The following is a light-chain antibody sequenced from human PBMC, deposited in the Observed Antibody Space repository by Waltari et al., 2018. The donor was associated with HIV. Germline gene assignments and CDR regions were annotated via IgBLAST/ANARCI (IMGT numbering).Light chain of an antibody. CDR3: CAYAGGWV. CDR2: DVT. Sequence: QSALTQPRSVSGSPGQSVTISCTGTSGEPGTYNFFSWYQHHPGTAPKLIIYDVTKRPSGVPDRFSGSKSANTASLTISGLRADDEADYYCCAYAGGWVFGGGTKVTVL. V-gene: IGLV2-11*01. J-gene: IGLJ3*02. CDR1: SGEPGTYNF.